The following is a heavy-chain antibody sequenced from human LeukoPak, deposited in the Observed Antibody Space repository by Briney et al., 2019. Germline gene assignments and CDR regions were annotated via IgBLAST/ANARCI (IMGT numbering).Heavy chain of an antibody. J-gene: IGHJ4*02. V-gene: IGHV4-34*01. Sequence: SETLSLTCAVYGGTFSRYYWSWIRQPPGKGLEWIGEINDSGGTYYNPSLKSRVTISVGKSKNQFSLKLRSVTAADTAVYYCASLIHDYDDTMRDYWGQGNMVTVSS. CDR3: ASLIHDYDDTMRDY. CDR2: INDSGGT. D-gene: IGHD4-17*01. CDR1: GGTFSRYY.